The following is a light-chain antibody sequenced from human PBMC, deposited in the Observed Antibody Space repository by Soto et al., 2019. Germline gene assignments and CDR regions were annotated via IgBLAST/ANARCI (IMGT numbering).Light chain of an antibody. J-gene: IGKJ1*01. V-gene: IGKV3-15*01. Sequence: EIVLTQSPATLSVSPGERVTLSCRASQSVDINLAWYQQKPDQAPRLLIYGASTRATDMSGTFSGRGSGTEFTLTISNVRPEDFAVYYCQQYRSWPRTFGQGTKVEIK. CDR2: GAS. CDR1: QSVDIN. CDR3: QQYRSWPRT.